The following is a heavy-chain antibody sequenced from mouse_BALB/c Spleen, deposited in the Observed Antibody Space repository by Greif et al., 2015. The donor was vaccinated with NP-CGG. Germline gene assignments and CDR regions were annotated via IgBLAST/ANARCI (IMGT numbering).Heavy chain of an antibody. CDR1: GYTFTDCY. Sequence: QVQLQQSGPELVKPGASVKISCKASGYTFTDCYINWVKPKPGQGLEWIGWIYPGSSNTKYNEKFKGKATLTVDTSSSTAYMQLSSLTSEDTAVYFCARRTGTEAMDYWGQGTSVTVSS. J-gene: IGHJ4*01. V-gene: IGHV1-84*02. CDR2: IYPGSSNT. CDR3: ARRTGTEAMDY. D-gene: IGHD4-1*01.